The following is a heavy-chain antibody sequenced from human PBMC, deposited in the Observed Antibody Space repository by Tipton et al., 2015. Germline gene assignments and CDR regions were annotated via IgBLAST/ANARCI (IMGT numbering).Heavy chain of an antibody. CDR2: INHSGST. CDR3: ARAYDYGDSPPGPLGY. V-gene: IGHV4-34*01. D-gene: IGHD4-17*01. Sequence: TLSLTCAVYGGSFSGYFWSWIRQPPGKGLEWIGEINHSGSTNYNPSLKRRVPISVDTSKNQFSLILTSVTAADTAVYYCARAYDYGDSPPGPLGYWGQGTLVTVSS. J-gene: IGHJ4*02. CDR1: GGSFSGYF.